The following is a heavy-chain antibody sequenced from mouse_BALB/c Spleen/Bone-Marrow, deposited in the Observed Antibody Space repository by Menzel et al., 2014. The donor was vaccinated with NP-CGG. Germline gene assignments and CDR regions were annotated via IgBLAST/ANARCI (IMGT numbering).Heavy chain of an antibody. J-gene: IGHJ4*01. V-gene: IGHV1-5*01. CDR2: VSPGNSDT. CDR1: GYTFTTYW. D-gene: IGHD2-14*01. CDR3: TRDAYDRYDETMDY. Sequence: VQLQQPGTVLARPGASVKMSCTASGYTFTTYWMHWVKQRPGQGLEWIGAVSPGNSDTTYNQKFKGKAKLTAVTSTSTAYMELSSLTNEDSAVYFCTRDAYDRYDETMDYWGQGTSVTVSS.